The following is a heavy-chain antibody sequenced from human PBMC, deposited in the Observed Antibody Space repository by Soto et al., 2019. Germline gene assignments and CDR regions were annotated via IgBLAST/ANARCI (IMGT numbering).Heavy chain of an antibody. D-gene: IGHD3-3*01. CDR1: GFTFSSYS. J-gene: IGHJ4*02. CDR3: ANTIFGVVIDY. V-gene: IGHV3-23*01. Sequence: GGSLRLSCAASGFTFSSYSMSWVRQAPGKGLEWVSAISGSGGSTYYADSVKGRFTISRDNTKNTLYLQMKSLRAEDAAVYYWANTIFGVVIDYWGQGTLVTVSS. CDR2: ISGSGGST.